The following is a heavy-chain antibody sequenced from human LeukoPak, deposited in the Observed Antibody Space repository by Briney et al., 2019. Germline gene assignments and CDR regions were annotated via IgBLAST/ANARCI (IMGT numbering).Heavy chain of an antibody. V-gene: IGHV4-34*01. Sequence: SETLSLTCAVYGGSFSGYYWSWIRQPPGKGLEWIGEINHSGSTNYNPSLKSRVTISVDTSKIQFSLKLSSVTAADTAVYYCARGGQLVYFDYWGQGTLVTVSS. J-gene: IGHJ4*02. CDR2: INHSGST. CDR3: ARGGQLVYFDY. D-gene: IGHD6-6*01. CDR1: GGSFSGYY.